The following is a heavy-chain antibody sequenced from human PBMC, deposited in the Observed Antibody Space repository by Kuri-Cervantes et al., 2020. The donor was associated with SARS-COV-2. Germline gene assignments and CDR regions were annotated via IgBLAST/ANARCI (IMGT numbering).Heavy chain of an antibody. D-gene: IGHD6-13*01. Sequence: SVKVSCKASGYTFTSYGISWVRQAPGQGLEWMGGIIPIFGTANYAQKFQGRVTITADESTSTAYMELSSLRSEDAAVYYCARDRQPRHMDVWGKGTTVTVSS. CDR1: GYTFTSYG. V-gene: IGHV1-69*13. CDR2: IIPIFGTA. CDR3: ARDRQPRHMDV. J-gene: IGHJ6*03.